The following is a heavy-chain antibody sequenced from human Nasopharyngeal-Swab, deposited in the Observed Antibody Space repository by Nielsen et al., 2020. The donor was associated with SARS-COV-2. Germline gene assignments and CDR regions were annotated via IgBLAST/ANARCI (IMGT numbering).Heavy chain of an antibody. D-gene: IGHD2-15*01. CDR3: AAPGTRCSGDKCDMWVFDY. CDR1: GFTFSNYA. CDR2: IRGGGART. V-gene: IGHV3-23*01. Sequence: GESLKISCAASGFTFSNYAMSWVRRAPGKGLEWLSSIRGGGARTTYADSAKGRFTTSRDNPKNTLYLQMSSLRVEDTAVYYCAAPGTRCSGDKCDMWVFDYWGQGTLVTVSS. J-gene: IGHJ4*02.